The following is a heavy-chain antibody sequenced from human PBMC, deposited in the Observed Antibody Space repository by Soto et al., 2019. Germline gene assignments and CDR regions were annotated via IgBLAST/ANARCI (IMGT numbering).Heavy chain of an antibody. V-gene: IGHV3-30-3*01. CDR3: AREWSVANPGY. CDR2: ISKDGDKK. J-gene: IGHJ4*02. CDR1: GFTLTRSA. D-gene: IGHD5-12*01. Sequence: PGGSLRLSCAGSGFTLTRSAVSWVRQAPGKGLEWVAVISKDGDKKYYADSVKGRFTISRDNSKNTLYLQMNSLRPEDTAVHYCAREWSVANPGYWGQGTQVTVSS.